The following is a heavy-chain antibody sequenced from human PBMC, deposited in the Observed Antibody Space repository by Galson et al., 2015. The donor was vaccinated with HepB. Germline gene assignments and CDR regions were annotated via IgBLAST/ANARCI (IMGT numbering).Heavy chain of an antibody. J-gene: IGHJ5*02. Sequence: SVKVSCKASGGTLSSYAISWVRQAPGQGLEWMGGIIPIFGTANYAQKFQGRVTITADESTSTAYMELSSLRSEDTAVYYCATIWQKRTWFDPWGQGTLVTVSS. CDR2: IIPIFGTA. V-gene: IGHV1-69*13. CDR3: ATIWQKRTWFDP. D-gene: IGHD3-16*01. CDR1: GGTLSSYA.